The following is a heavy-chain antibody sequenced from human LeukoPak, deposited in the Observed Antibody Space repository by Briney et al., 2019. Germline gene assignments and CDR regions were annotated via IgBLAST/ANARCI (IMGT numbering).Heavy chain of an antibody. V-gene: IGHV3-53*01. CDR2: IYRSGST. CDR1: GFTVSTNY. J-gene: IGHJ3*02. Sequence: GGSLRLSCAASGFTVSTNYVSWVRQAPGKGLEWVSVIYRSGSTYYADSVKGRFTISRDNSKNTLYLQMSRLRAEDTAVYYCARDSGHDAFDIWGQGTMVTVSS. CDR3: ARDSGHDAFDI.